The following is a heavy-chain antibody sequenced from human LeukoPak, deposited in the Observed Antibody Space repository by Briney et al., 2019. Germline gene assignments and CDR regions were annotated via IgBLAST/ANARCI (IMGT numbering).Heavy chain of an antibody. CDR3: AKVGPGSDYHYGMDV. J-gene: IGHJ6*02. D-gene: IGHD3-10*01. CDR2: ITISDGRS. V-gene: IGHV3-23*01. CDR1: GFTFSNYA. Sequence: GGSLRLSCAASGFTFSNYAMSWVRQAPGKGLEWVSAITISDGRSYYADPVKGRFAVSRDNSRNTLYLQMNSLRGEDTAVYYCAKVGPGSDYHYGMDVWGQGTTVTVSS.